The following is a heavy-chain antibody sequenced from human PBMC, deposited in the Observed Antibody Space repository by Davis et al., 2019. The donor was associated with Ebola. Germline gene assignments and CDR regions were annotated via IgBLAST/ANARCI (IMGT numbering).Heavy chain of an antibody. D-gene: IGHD2-21*01. J-gene: IGHJ5*02. Sequence: LRLSCTVSGGSISSGGYYWSWIRQHPGKGLEWIGYIYYSGSTYYNPSLKSRVTISVDTSKNQFSLKLSSVTAADTAVYFCARGRDFGESWGQGALVTVSS. CDR3: ARGRDFGES. CDR1: GGSISSGGYY. CDR2: IYYSGST. V-gene: IGHV4-31*03.